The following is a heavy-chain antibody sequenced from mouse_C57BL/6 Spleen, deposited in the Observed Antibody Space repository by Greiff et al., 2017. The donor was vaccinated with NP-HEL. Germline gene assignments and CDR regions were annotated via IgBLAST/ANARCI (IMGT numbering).Heavy chain of an antibody. CDR3: TRVDYGSSYSKEYYAMDY. Sequence: EVQLVESGEGLVKPGGSLKLSCAASGFTFSSYAMSWVRQTPEKRLEWVAYISSGGDYIYYADTVKGRFTISRDNARNTLYLQMSSLKSEDTAMYYCTRVDYGSSYSKEYYAMDYWGQGTSVTVSS. CDR1: GFTFSSYA. V-gene: IGHV5-9-1*02. J-gene: IGHJ4*01. D-gene: IGHD1-1*01. CDR2: ISSGGDYI.